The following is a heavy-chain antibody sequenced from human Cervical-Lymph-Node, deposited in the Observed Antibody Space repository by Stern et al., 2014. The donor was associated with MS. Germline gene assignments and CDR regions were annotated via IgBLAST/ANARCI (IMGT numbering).Heavy chain of an antibody. D-gene: IGHD4-17*01. CDR1: GGTFSTQA. J-gene: IGHJ6*02. CDR3: ATPSTVTVGGMDV. Sequence: VQLVQSGAEVKKPGASVKVSCKASGGTFSTQAINWVRQAPGQGLEGGGGIIPILGTPHYAQKVQGRVTTPAADSTSTASMDPNSLRSEDTAVYYCATPSTVTVGGMDVWGQGTTVTVSS. CDR2: IIPILGTP. V-gene: IGHV1-69*01.